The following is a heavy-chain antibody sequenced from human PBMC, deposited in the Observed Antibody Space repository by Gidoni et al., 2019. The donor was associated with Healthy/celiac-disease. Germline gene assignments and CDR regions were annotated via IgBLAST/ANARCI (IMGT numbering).Heavy chain of an antibody. CDR2: ISRKGGST. CDR1: GFTFSSYA. CDR3: VKDLYIVGRHRGGGPNDY. Sequence: EVQLVESGGGLVQPGGSLRLSCSASGFTFSSYAMHWVRQAPGKGLEYVSAISRKGGSTYYADAVKGRFTISRDNSKNTLYLQMSSLRAEDTAVYYCVKDLYIVGRHRGGGPNDYWGQGTLVTVSS. J-gene: IGHJ4*02. D-gene: IGHD1-26*01. V-gene: IGHV3-64D*06.